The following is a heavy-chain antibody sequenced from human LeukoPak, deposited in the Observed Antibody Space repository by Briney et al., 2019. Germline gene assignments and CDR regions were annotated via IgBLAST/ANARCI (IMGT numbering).Heavy chain of an antibody. J-gene: IGHJ4*02. D-gene: IGHD1-14*01. CDR2: IRYDGNNK. CDR3: AKDNPLDY. CDR1: GFTFSNYG. Sequence: GGSLRLSCGVSGFTFSNYGMLWVRQAPGKGLEWVAFIRYDGNNKLYADSVKGRFTISRDNSKNTVYLHINSLRTEDTALYYCAKDNPLDYWGQGTLVIISS. V-gene: IGHV3-30*02.